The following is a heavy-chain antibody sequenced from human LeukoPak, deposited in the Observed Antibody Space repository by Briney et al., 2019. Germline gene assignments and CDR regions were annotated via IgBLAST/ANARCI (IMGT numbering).Heavy chain of an antibody. CDR1: VFSFSIDA. CDR3: ANGYDILTGYYTGGYFDY. CDR2: ISGGGGST. V-gene: IGHV3-23*01. J-gene: IGHJ4*02. D-gene: IGHD3-9*01. Sequence: GGSLRLSCAASVFSFSIDAMSWVREGLGTGRWWGSAISGGGGSTYYADSVKGRFTISRDNSKNTLYLQMNSLRAEDTAVYYCANGYDILTGYYTGGYFDYWGQGTLVTVSS.